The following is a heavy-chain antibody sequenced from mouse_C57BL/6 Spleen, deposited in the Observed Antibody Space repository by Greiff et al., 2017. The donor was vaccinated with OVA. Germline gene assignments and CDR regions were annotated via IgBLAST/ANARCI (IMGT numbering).Heavy chain of an antibody. CDR3: TRSPHYYGDDV. J-gene: IGHJ1*03. CDR2: IDPETGGT. V-gene: IGHV1-15*01. CDR1: GSTFTDYE. D-gene: IGHD1-2*01. Sequence: QVQLQQSGAELVRPGASVTLSCKASGSTFTDYEMHWVKQTPVHGLEWIGAIDPETGGTAYNQKFKGKAILTADKSSSTAYMELRSLTSEDSAVYYCTRSPHYYGDDVWGTGTTVTVSS.